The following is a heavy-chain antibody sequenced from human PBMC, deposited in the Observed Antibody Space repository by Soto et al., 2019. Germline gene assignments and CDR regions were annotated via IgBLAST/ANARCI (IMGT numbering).Heavy chain of an antibody. Sequence: PGGSLRLSCAASGFTFSSYAVHWVRQAPGKGLEWVAVISYYGGNKYYADSVKGRFTISRDNSKNTLYLRMNSLRAQDTAVYYCARDQDRRQLVPLGAFYYYYGMDVWGKGTTFTVSS. J-gene: IGHJ6*04. CDR3: ARDQDRRQLVPLGAFYYYYGMDV. CDR1: GFTFSSYA. D-gene: IGHD6-13*01. V-gene: IGHV3-30-3*01. CDR2: ISYYGGNK.